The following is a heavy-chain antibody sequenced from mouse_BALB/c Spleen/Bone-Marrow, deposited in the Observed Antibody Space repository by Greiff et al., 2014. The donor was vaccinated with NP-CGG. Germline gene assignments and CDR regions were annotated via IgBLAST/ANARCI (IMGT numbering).Heavy chain of an antibody. Sequence: EVMLVESGGDLVQPGGSLRLSCATSGFTFTDYYMNWVRQPPGKALEWLGFIRNEANGYTTEYSASVKSRFTISRDNSQNILYLQMNTLRADDSATYYCARDKGRVFFDYWGQGTTLTVSS. CDR1: GFTFTDYY. J-gene: IGHJ2*01. CDR3: ARDKGRVFFDY. CDR2: IRNEANGYTT. V-gene: IGHV7-3*02.